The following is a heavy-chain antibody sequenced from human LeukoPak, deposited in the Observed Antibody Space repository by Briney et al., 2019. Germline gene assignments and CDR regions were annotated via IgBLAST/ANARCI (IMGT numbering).Heavy chain of an antibody. J-gene: IGHJ5*02. CDR2: TYYRSKWHN. CDR1: GDSVSNNNAA. D-gene: IGHD3-10*01. CDR3: ARVYYYGSGRLQGGNWFDP. Sequence: SQTLSLTCAISGDSVSNNNAAWNWIRQSPSRGLEWLGRTYYRSKWHNDYALSVKSRITINADTSKNQFSLQLNSVTPDDTAVYYCARVYYYGSGRLQGGNWFDPWGQGTLVTVSS. V-gene: IGHV6-1*01.